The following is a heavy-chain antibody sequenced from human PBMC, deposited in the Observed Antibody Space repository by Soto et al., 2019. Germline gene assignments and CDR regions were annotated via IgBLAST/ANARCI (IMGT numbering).Heavy chain of an antibody. CDR3: AKRRGAGGHFDY. Sequence: EVELLESGGGLVQPEGSMRLSCAASGFTFSTYAMGWVRQAPGKGLEWVSVVSSGGGTHYADSVKGRFTVSRDNSKNTLSLQMNRLRADDTAVYYCAKRRGAGGHFDYWGQGALVTVSS. J-gene: IGHJ4*02. CDR1: GFTFSTYA. V-gene: IGHV3-23*01. D-gene: IGHD2-15*01. CDR2: VSSGGGT.